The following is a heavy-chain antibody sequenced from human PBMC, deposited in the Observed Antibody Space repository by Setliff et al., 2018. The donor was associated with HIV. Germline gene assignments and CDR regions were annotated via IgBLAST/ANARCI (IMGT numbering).Heavy chain of an antibody. CDR2: FYYSGGT. Sequence: SETLSLTCTVSGGSVGDTSYYWGWIRQPPGKGLEWLANFYYSGGTYYNPSLNSRVTISVDTSRNQFSLKLTSVTAAYTALYFCARRGDSGYDFRGYFDYWGLGKLVTVSS. CDR3: ARRGDSGYDFRGYFDY. V-gene: IGHV4-39*01. D-gene: IGHD5-12*01. J-gene: IGHJ4*02. CDR1: GGSVGDTSYY.